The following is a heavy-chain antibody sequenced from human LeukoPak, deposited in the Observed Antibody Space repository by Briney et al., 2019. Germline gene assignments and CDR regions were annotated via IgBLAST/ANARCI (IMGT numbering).Heavy chain of an antibody. V-gene: IGHV3-74*01. CDR3: VKGLDYSSSQMDS. CDR2: ISIDGSTT. J-gene: IGHJ4*02. D-gene: IGHD6-6*01. CDR1: GFTFSSYW. Sequence: GGSLRLSCVGSGFTFSSYWMHWVRQGPGKGLEWVSRISIDGSTTTYADSVKGRFTISRDNAKNTAYLQMNSLRAEDTAVYYCVKGLDYSSSQMDSWGQGTLVTVSS.